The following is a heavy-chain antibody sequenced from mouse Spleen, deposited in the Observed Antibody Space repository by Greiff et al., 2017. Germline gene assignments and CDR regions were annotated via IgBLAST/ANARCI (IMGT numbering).Heavy chain of an antibody. V-gene: IGHV1-54*01. CDR2: INPGSGGT. D-gene: IGHD2-14*01. CDR1: GYAFTNYL. Sequence: VQLQESGAELVRPGTSVKVSCKASGYAFTNYLIEWVKQRPGQGLEWIGVINPGSGGTNYNEKFKGKATLTADKSSSTAYMQLSSLTSDDSAVYFCAYYRYDGFAYWGQGTLVTVSA. J-gene: IGHJ3*01. CDR3: AYYRYDGFAY.